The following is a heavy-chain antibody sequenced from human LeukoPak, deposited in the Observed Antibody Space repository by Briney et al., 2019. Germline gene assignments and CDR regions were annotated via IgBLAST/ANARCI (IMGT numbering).Heavy chain of an antibody. V-gene: IGHV4-59*01. Sequence: SETLSLTCTVSGGSISSYYWSWIREPPGKGLEWIGYIYYSGSTNYNPSLKSRVTISVDTSKNQFSLKLSSVTAADTAVYYCARGYCSSGSCPFDYWGQGTLVTVSS. D-gene: IGHD2-15*01. CDR3: ARGYCSSGSCPFDY. J-gene: IGHJ4*02. CDR2: IYYSGST. CDR1: GGSISSYY.